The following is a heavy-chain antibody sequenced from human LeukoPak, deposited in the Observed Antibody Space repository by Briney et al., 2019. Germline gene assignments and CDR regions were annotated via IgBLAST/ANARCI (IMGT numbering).Heavy chain of an antibody. J-gene: IGHJ5*02. D-gene: IGHD1-1*01. CDR1: GYTFTSYD. V-gene: IGHV1-8*01. CDR2: MNHNSGNT. CDR3: ERGHNWNEWVGTWFDP. Sequence: ASVKVSCKASGYTFTSYDINWVRQATGQGLEGMGWMNHNSGNTGYAQKFQGRVTMTRNTSISTAYMELSSLGSEDTAVYYCERGHNWNEWVGTWFDPWGQGTLVTVSS.